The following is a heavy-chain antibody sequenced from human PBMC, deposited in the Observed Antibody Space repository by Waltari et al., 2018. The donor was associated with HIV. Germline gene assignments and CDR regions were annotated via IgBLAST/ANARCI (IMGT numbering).Heavy chain of an antibody. CDR1: AFTFRSYA. V-gene: IGHV3-33*01. D-gene: IGHD6-13*01. Sequence: QVQLVESGGGVVQPGRPLRLSCAASAFTFRSYAMHWVRQAPGKGLEWVAVIWYDGSNKYYADSVEGRFTISRDNSKNTLYLQMNSLRAEDTAVYYCARGAKAGGGTLDYWGQGTLLTVSS. J-gene: IGHJ4*02. CDR3: ARGAKAGGGTLDY. CDR2: IWYDGSNK.